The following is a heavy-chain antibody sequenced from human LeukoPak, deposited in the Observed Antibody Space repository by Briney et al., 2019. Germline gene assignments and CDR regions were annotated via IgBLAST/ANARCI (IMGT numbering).Heavy chain of an antibody. Sequence: ASVKVSCKASGGTFSSYAISWVRQAPGRGLEWMGRIIPIFGTANYAQKFQGRVTITTDESTSAAYMELSSLRSEDTAVYYCAKALAYDRSAHGYWGQGTLVTVSS. CDR2: IIPIFGTA. CDR1: GGTFSSYA. CDR3: AKALAYDRSAHGY. J-gene: IGHJ4*02. V-gene: IGHV1-69*05. D-gene: IGHD3-22*01.